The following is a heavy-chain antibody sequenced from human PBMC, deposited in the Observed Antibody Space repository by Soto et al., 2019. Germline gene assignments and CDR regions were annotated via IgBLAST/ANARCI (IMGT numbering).Heavy chain of an antibody. CDR1: GYTFTGYY. V-gene: IGHV1-2*04. D-gene: IGHD6-25*01. Sequence: GASVKVSCKASGYTFTGYYMHWVRQAPGQGLEWMGWINPNSGGTNYAQKFQGWVTMTRDTSISTAYMELSRLRSDDTAVYYCARAEAAGPFGYYMDVWGKGTTVTVSS. J-gene: IGHJ6*03. CDR2: INPNSGGT. CDR3: ARAEAAGPFGYYMDV.